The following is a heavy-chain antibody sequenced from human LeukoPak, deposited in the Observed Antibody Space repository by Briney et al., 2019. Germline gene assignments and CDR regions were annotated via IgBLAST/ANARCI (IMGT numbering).Heavy chain of an antibody. CDR2: IYHTGIT. D-gene: IGHD3-3*01. CDR3: ARGLIWSGLDY. J-gene: IGHJ4*02. Sequence: SETLSLTCTVSGGSISSGGYSWSWIRQPPGKGLEYIGYIYHTGITYSSPSLKSRVTISVDTSKNQFSLKLSSVTAADTAVYYCARGLIWSGLDYWGQGTLVTVSS. CDR1: GGSISSGGYS. V-gene: IGHV4-30-2*01.